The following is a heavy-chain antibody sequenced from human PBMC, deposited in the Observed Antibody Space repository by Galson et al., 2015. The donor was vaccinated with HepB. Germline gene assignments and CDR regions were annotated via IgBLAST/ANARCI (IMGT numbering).Heavy chain of an antibody. D-gene: IGHD6-13*01. J-gene: IGHJ5*02. CDR2: INPSGGST. Sequence: SVKVSCKASGYTFTSYYMHWVRQAPGQGLGWMGIINPSGGSTSYAQKFQGRVTMTRDTSTSTVYMELSSLRSEDTAVYYCARDIAAAQIGGWFDPWGQGALVAGSS. CDR3: ARDIAAAQIGGWFDP. CDR1: GYTFTSYY. V-gene: IGHV1-46*01.